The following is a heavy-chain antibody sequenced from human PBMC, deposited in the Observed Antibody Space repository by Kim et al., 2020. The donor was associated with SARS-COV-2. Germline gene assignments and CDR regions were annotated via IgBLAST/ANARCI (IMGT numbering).Heavy chain of an antibody. J-gene: IGHJ4*02. D-gene: IGHD3-9*01. V-gene: IGHV4-59*01. Sequence: YNPSLKCRVTTSLDPSKNQFSLNLSSVTAADTAVYYCAGDPEHDTSAYFDYWGQGALVTVSS. CDR3: AGDPEHDTSAYFDY.